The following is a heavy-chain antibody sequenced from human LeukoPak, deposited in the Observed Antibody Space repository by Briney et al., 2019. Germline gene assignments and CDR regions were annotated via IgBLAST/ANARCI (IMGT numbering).Heavy chain of an antibody. CDR3: ARVISGWDDFDY. V-gene: IGHV1-2*02. CDR2: INPNSGGT. Sequence: ASVKVSCKASGYTFTSYGISWARQAPGQGLEWMGWINPNSGGTNYAQKFQGRVTMTRDTSISTAYMELSRLRSDDMAVYYCARVISGWDDFDYWGQGTLVTVSS. J-gene: IGHJ4*02. CDR1: GYTFTSYG. D-gene: IGHD6-19*01.